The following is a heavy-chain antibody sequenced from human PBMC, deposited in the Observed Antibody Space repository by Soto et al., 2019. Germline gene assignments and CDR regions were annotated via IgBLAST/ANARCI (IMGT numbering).Heavy chain of an antibody. D-gene: IGHD3-10*01. J-gene: IGHJ4*02. CDR2: IKQDGSEK. CDR1: GFTFSSHW. V-gene: IGHV3-7*01. CDR3: ARGLSAGF. Sequence: PGRSLRLSCATSGFTFSSHWMSWVRQAPGKGLEWVANIKQDGSEKYYVDSVKGRFTISRDNAKNSLFLQMDSLRAEETAVYYCARGLSAGFWGQGTLVTVSS.